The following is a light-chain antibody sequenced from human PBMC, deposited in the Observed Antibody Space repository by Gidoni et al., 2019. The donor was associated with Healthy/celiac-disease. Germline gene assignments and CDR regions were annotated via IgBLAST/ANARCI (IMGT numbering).Light chain of an antibody. J-gene: IGKJ4*01. CDR1: QGIRNS. CDR2: AAS. CDR3: QQYYRTPLT. V-gene: IGKV1-NL1*01. Sequence: DIQMTQSPSSLSASVGDRVTITCRASQGIRNSLAWYQQKPGKAPELLLYAASRLQSGVPSRFSGSGSGTDYTLTISSLQPEDFATYYCQQYYRTPLTFGGGTKVEIK.